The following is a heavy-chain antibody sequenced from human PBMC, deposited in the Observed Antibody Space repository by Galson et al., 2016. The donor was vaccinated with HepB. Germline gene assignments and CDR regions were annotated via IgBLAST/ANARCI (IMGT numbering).Heavy chain of an antibody. CDR1: GFPFSNYW. CDR3: TRVHREGIAAAGLQI. J-gene: IGHJ4*02. CDR2: INSDGSST. Sequence: SLRLSCAASGFPFSNYWMHWVRQAPGKGPVWVSLINSDGSSTTYADSVKGRFTISRDNAKNTLYLQMNSLRAEDTALYYCTRVHREGIAAAGLQIWGQGTLVIVSS. V-gene: IGHV3-74*01. D-gene: IGHD6-13*01.